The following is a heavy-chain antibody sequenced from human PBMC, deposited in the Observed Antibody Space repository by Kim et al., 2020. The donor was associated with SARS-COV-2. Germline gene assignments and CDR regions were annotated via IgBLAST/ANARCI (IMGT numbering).Heavy chain of an antibody. D-gene: IGHD1-26*01. V-gene: IGHV3-74*01. CDR3: ARVSGSYFYYYGMDV. CDR1: GFTFSSYW. CDR2: INSDGSST. Sequence: GGSLRLSCAASGFTFSSYWMHWVRQAPGKGLVWVSRINSDGSSTSYADSVKGRFTISRDNAKNTLYLQMNSLRAEDTAVYYCARVSGSYFYYYGMDVWGQGTTVTVSS. J-gene: IGHJ6*02.